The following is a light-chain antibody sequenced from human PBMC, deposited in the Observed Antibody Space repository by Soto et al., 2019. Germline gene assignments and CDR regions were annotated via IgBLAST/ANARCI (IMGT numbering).Light chain of an antibody. J-gene: IGKJ1*01. CDR1: QTIDNT. CDR2: DVS. Sequence: IVITQSPSTLSLSPVEGATLSCRASQTIDNTLAWYQRKPGQAPRLLIYDVSNRATGIPARFSGSGSGRDFTLTISSLEPEDFALYYCQHRANWPWTFGQGTKVDIK. V-gene: IGKV3-11*02. CDR3: QHRANWPWT.